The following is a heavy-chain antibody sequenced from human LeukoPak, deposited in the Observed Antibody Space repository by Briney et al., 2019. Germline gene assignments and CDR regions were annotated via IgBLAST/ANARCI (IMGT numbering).Heavy chain of an antibody. CDR2: ISYDGSNK. Sequence: GGSLRLSCAASGFTFSSYEMNWVRQAPGKGLEWVAVISYDGSNKYYADSVKGRFTISRDNSKNTLYLQMNSLRAEDTAVYYCARDETYYYDSSGYSTFLGPYYFDYWGQGTLVTVSS. V-gene: IGHV3-30*01. CDR3: ARDETYYYDSSGYSTFLGPYYFDY. J-gene: IGHJ4*02. CDR1: GFTFSSYE. D-gene: IGHD3-22*01.